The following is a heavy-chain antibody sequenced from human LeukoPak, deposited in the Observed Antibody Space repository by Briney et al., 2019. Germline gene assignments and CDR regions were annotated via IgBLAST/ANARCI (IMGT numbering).Heavy chain of an antibody. CDR3: ARSGSYYRYYYYYMDV. V-gene: IGHV1-46*01. J-gene: IGHJ6*03. CDR2: INPSGGST. Sequence: ASVKVSCKASGYTFTSYYMHWVRQAPGQGLGWMGIINPSGGSTSYAQKFQVRVTMTRDTSTSTVYMELSRLRSEATAVYYCARSGSYYRYYYYYMDVWGKATTVTISS. CDR1: GYTFTSYY. D-gene: IGHD1-26*01.